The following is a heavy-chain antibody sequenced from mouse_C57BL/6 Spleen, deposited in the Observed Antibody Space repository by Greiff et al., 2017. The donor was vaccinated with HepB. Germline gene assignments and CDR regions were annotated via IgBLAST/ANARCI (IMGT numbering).Heavy chain of an antibody. CDR2: ISGGGGNT. CDR1: GFTFSSYT. J-gene: IGHJ3*01. D-gene: IGHD2-10*01. V-gene: IGHV5-9*01. CDR3: ARRVLPGTGTAWFAY. Sequence: EVMLVESGGGLVKPGGSLKLSCAASGFTFSSYTMSWVRQTPEKRLEWVATISGGGGNTYYPDSVKGRFTISRDNAKNTRYLQMSSLRSEDTALYYCARRVLPGTGTAWFAYWGQGTLVTVSA.